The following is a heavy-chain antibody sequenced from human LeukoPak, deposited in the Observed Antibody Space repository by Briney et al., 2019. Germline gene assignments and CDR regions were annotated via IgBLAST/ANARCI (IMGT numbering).Heavy chain of an antibody. V-gene: IGHV3-30*04. J-gene: IGHJ4*02. CDR3: ARVILRATAMITFGGVIALDY. CDR2: ISYDGSNK. CDR1: GFTFSSYA. Sequence: GRSLRLSCAASGFTFSSYAMHWVRQAPGKGLEWVAVISYDGSNKYYADSVKGRFTISRDNSKNTLYLQMNSLRAEDTAVYYCARVILRATAMITFGGVIALDYWGQGTLVTVSS. D-gene: IGHD3-16*02.